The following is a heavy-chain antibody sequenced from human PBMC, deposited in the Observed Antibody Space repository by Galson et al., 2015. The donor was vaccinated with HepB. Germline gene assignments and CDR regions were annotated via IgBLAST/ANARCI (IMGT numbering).Heavy chain of an antibody. J-gene: IGHJ6*02. CDR2: ISAYNGNT. CDR1: GYTFTSYG. CDR3: ARVITIFGVGNGMDV. Sequence: SVKVSCKASGYTFTSYGISWVRQAPGQGLEWMGWISAYNGNTNYAQKLQGRVTMTTDTSTSTAYMELRSLRSDDTAVYYCARVITIFGVGNGMDVWGQGTTVTVSS. D-gene: IGHD3-3*01. V-gene: IGHV1-18*01.